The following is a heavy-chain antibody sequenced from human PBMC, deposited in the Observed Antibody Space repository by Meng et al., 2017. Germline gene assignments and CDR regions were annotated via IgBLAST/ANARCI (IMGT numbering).Heavy chain of an antibody. CDR3: TRAGHCGSSWPYYYYYYGMDV. J-gene: IGHJ6*02. CDR2: IRSKAYGGTT. V-gene: IGHV3-49*03. Sequence: GGPLRLSCTASGFTFGDYAMSWFRQAPGKGLEWVGFIRSKAYGGTTEYAASVKGRFTISRDDSKSIAYLQMNSLKTEDTAVYYCTRAGHCGSSWPYYYYYYGMDVWGQGTTVTVSS. CDR1: GFTFGDYA. D-gene: IGHD6-13*01.